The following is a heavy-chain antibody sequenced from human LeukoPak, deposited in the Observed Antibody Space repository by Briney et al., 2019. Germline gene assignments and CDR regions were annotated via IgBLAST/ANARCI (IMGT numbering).Heavy chain of an antibody. V-gene: IGHV4-61*02. D-gene: IGHD3-22*01. J-gene: IGHJ4*02. CDR3: AMATYDSSGYYMY. Sequence: SQTLSLTCTVSGGSISSGSYYWSWIRQPAGKGLEWIGRIYTSGSTNYNPSLKSRVTISVDTSKNQFSRKLSSVTAADTAVYYCAMATYDSSGYYMYWGQGTLVTVSS. CDR1: GGSISSGSYY. CDR2: IYTSGST.